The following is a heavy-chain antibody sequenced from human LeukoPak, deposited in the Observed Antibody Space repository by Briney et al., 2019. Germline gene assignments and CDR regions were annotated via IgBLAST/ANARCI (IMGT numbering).Heavy chain of an antibody. J-gene: IGHJ6*02. CDR1: GGSFSGYY. CDR3: AKGPTEIIVVVPPAGSGMDV. CDR2: INHSGST. Sequence: SETLSLTCAVYGGSFSGYYWSWIRPPPGKGLEWIGEINHSGSTNYNPSLKSRVTISVDTSKNQFSLKLSSVTAAETAVYYCAKGPTEIIVVVPPAGSGMDVWAKGPRSPSP. V-gene: IGHV4-34*01. D-gene: IGHD2-2*01.